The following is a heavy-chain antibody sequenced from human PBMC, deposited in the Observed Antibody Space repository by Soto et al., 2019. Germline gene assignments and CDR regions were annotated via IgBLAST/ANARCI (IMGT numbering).Heavy chain of an antibody. D-gene: IGHD5-18*01. Sequence: EVQLVESGGGLVQPGGALRLSCAASGFMFSAYWMSWVRQAPGKGLEWVANIHGDGGKIYYVDSVKGRFTISRDNAKRSLYRQMNSLRAEDPAVYYCARDFYGGYTYGPGDYWGQGDLVAVSS. V-gene: IGHV3-7*01. CDR3: ARDFYGGYTYGPGDY. J-gene: IGHJ4*02. CDR2: IHGDGGKI. CDR1: GFMFSAYW.